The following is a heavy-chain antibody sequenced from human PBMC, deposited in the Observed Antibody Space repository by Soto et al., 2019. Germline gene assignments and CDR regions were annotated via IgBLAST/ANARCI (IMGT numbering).Heavy chain of an antibody. CDR2: IDYTGNT. CDR3: ARINKGYGTDS. J-gene: IGHJ4*02. Sequence: QLQLQESGPGLVKPSETLSLTCTVSGCSISSISYYWGCIRQPPGKGLEWIASIDYTGNTFYNPSLTSPVTISVDTSKNQFSLKVTSVTAADTAVYYCARINKGYGTDSWGQGTLVTVSS. V-gene: IGHV4-39*01. D-gene: IGHD5-18*01. CDR1: GCSISSISYY.